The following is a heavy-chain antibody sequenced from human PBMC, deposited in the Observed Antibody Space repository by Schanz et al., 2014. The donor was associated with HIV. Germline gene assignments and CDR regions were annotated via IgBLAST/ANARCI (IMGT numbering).Heavy chain of an antibody. J-gene: IGHJ6*02. CDR3: ARGTWYSGGWYDDYSYYDVDV. CDR1: GFTFSHYW. D-gene: IGHD6-19*01. CDR2: IDSSSSYK. V-gene: IGHV3-21*01. Sequence: EVQLVESGGGLVQRGGSLRLSCVASGFTFSHYWMSWVRQAPGKGLEWVSSIDSSSSYKYYADSVKGPFTISRENAKIAMYLQMNSLIVEETAIYLCARGTWYSGGWYDDYSYYDVDVWGQGTTVTVSS.